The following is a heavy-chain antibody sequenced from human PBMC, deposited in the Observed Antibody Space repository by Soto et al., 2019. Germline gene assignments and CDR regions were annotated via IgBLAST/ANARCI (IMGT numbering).Heavy chain of an antibody. CDR3: ARHQDSSGYLDY. CDR2: ISYDGSNK. Sequence: QVQLVESGGGVVQPGRSLRLSCAASGFTFSSYAMHWVRQAPGKGLEWVAVISYDGSNKYYADSVKGRFTISRDNSTNTLYLQMNSLRAEDTAVYYCARHQDSSGYLDYWGQGTLVTVSS. D-gene: IGHD3-22*01. CDR1: GFTFSSYA. J-gene: IGHJ4*02. V-gene: IGHV3-30-3*01.